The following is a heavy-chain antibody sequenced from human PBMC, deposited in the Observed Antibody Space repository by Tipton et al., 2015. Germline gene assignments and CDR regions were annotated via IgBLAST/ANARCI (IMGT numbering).Heavy chain of an antibody. Sequence: LRLSCTVSGVSISSGAYYWTWIRQHPGKGLEWIGCIYYSGSTYYHPSLKSRVTISLDMSKNHFSLNLTSVTAADTAVYYCARDVGWGYDVATGYYVGGLDPWGQGSLVTVSS. J-gene: IGHJ5*02. CDR2: IYYSGST. CDR3: ARDVGWGYDVATGYYVGGLDP. V-gene: IGHV4-31*02. D-gene: IGHD3-9*01. CDR1: GVSISSGAYY.